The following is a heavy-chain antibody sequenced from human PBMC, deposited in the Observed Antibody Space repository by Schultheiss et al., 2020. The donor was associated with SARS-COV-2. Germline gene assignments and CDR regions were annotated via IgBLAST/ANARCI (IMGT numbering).Heavy chain of an antibody. J-gene: IGHJ2*01. CDR1: GFTFSDYY. V-gene: IGHV3-11*06. CDR2: ISSSSSYT. CDR3: ASRWVTPPRGWYFDL. Sequence: GGSLRLSCAASGFTFSDYYMSWIRQAPGKGLEWVSYISSSSSYTNYADSVKGRFTISRDNAKNSLYLQMNSLRAEDTAVYYCASRWVTPPRGWYFDLWGRGTLVTVSS. D-gene: IGHD2-21*02.